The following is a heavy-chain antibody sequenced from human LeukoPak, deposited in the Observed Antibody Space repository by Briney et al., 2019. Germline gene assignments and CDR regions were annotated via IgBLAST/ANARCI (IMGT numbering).Heavy chain of an antibody. CDR2: INPNRGGT. Sequence: ASVKVSCKASGHTFTGYYMHWVRQAPGQGLEWMGWINPNRGGTNYAQKFQGRVTMTRDTSVSTADMELSRLKSEPTAVDYGARDLRAELSLEYNWFDPWGQGTLVTVSS. J-gene: IGHJ5*02. D-gene: IGHD3-16*02. CDR3: ARDLRAELSLEYNWFDP. CDR1: GHTFTGYY. V-gene: IGHV1-2*02.